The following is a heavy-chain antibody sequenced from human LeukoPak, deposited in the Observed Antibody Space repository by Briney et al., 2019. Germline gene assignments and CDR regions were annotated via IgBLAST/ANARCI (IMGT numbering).Heavy chain of an antibody. CDR3: ATWIQLWSPGPDAFDI. J-gene: IGHJ3*02. V-gene: IGHV1-24*01. CDR1: GYTLTELS. Sequence: GASVKVSCKVSGYTLTELSMHWVRQAPGKGLEWMGGFDPEDGETIYAQKFQGRVTMTEDTSTDTAYMELSSLRSEDTAVYYCATWIQLWSPGPDAFDIWGQGTMVTVSS. CDR2: FDPEDGET. D-gene: IGHD5-18*01.